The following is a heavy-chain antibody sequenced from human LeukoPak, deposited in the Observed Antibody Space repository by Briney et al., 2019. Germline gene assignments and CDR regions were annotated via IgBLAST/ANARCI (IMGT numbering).Heavy chain of an antibody. D-gene: IGHD2-21*02. CDR3: ARAYFCGGDCYSFDY. J-gene: IGHJ4*02. CDR2: AYYSGST. CDR1: DGSISNYY. V-gene: IGHV4-59*01. Sequence: SETLSLTCSVFDGSISNYYWSWIRQPPGKGLEWIGYAYYSGSTTYNPSLESRVTISVDTSKNQFSLKLSSVTAADTAVYYCARAYFCGGDCYSFDYWGQGTLVTVSS.